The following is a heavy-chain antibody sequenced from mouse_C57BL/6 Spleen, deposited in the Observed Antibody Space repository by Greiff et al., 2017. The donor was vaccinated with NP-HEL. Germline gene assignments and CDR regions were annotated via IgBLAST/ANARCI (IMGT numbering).Heavy chain of an antibody. CDR1: GYAFTNYL. D-gene: IGHD1-1*01. J-gene: IGHJ2*01. V-gene: IGHV1-54*01. CDR2: INPGSGGT. CDR3: ARLTVVADY. Sequence: VQLQQSGAELVRPGTSVKVSCKASGYAFTNYLIEWVKQRPGQGLEWIGVINPGSGGTNYNEKFKGKATLTADKSSSTAYMQLSSLTSEDSAVYFCARLTVVADYWGQGTTLTVSS.